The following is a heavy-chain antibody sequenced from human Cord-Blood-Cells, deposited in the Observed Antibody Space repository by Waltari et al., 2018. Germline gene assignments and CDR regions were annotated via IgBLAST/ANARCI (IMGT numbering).Heavy chain of an antibody. J-gene: IGHJ4*02. CDR2: IYHSGST. CDR3: ARVVNWGGYFDY. Sequence: QVQLQESGPGLVKPSETLSLTCTVSGYSISSGYYWGWIRQPPGKGLEWIGSIYHSGSTYDNPSLKRRVTISVATSKNQCSLKLSSVTAADTAVYYCARVVNWGGYFDYWGQGTLVTVSS. D-gene: IGHD7-27*01. V-gene: IGHV4-38-2*02. CDR1: GYSISSGYY.